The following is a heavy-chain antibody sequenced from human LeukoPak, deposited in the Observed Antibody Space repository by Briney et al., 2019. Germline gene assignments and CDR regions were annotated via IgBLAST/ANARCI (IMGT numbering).Heavy chain of an antibody. Sequence: GGSLRLSCAASEFTFSNYWMNWVRQAPGKGLEWVANIKQDGSEKYYVDSVKGRFTISRDNAKNSLYLQMNSLRSEDTAVYYCARGYSSSWRDLFDYWGQGTLVTVSS. V-gene: IGHV3-7*05. D-gene: IGHD6-13*01. CDR1: EFTFSNYW. CDR3: ARGYSSSWRDLFDY. J-gene: IGHJ4*02. CDR2: IKQDGSEK.